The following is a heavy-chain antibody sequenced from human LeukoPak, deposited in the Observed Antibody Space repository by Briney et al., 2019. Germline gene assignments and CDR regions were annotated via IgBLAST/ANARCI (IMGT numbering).Heavy chain of an antibody. D-gene: IGHD2-15*01. CDR3: ARGTPDRGYYYYGMDV. Sequence: SETLSLTCTVSGGSISNYYWSWIRQPPGKGLEWIGYIYYSGSTNYNPSLKSRVTISVDTSKNQFSLRLSSVTAADTAVYYCARGTPDRGYYYYGMDVWGQGTTVTVSS. CDR2: IYYSGST. CDR1: GGSISNYY. V-gene: IGHV4-59*01. J-gene: IGHJ6*02.